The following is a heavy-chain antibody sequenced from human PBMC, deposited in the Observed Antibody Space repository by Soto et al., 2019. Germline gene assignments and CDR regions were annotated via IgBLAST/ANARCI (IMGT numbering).Heavy chain of an antibody. D-gene: IGHD4-17*01. V-gene: IGHV3-15*01. CDR1: GFTFSNAW. Sequence: GGSLRLSCAASGFTFSNAWMSWVRQAPGKGLEWVGRIKSKTDGGTTDYAAPVKGRFTISRDDSKNTLYLQMNSLKTEDTAVYYCTTDYVTPPQYGDLATNFDYWGQGTLVTVSS. J-gene: IGHJ4*02. CDR2: IKSKTDGGTT. CDR3: TTDYVTPPQYGDLATNFDY.